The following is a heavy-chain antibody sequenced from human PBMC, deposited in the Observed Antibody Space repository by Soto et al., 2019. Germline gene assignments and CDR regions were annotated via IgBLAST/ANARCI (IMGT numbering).Heavy chain of an antibody. CDR3: ATHAGGGTFDY. CDR1: GFTFSSYA. Sequence: GGSLRLSCAASGFTFSSYAMHWVRQAPGKGLEWVAVISYDGSNKYYADSVKGRFTISRDNSKNTLYLQMNSLRAEDTAVYYCATHAGGGTFDYWGQGTLVTVSS. D-gene: IGHD2-15*01. J-gene: IGHJ4*02. V-gene: IGHV3-30-3*01. CDR2: ISYDGSNK.